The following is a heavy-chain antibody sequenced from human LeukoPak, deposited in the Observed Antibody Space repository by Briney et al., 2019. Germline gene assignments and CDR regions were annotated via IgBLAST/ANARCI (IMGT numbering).Heavy chain of an antibody. CDR2: NSDGRSP. D-gene: IGHD6-19*01. CDR3: AKSLPLAGPLPFFFDY. Sequence: NSDGRSPSYEDSVKGRFTISRDNSKNTHYLQMNSLIPEDTAIYYCAKSLPLAGPLPFFFDYWGQGTLVTVSS. V-gene: IGHV3-74*01. J-gene: IGHJ4*02.